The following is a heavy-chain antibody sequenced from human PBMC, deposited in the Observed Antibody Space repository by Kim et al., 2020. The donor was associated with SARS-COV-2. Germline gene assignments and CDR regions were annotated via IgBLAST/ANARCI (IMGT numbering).Heavy chain of an antibody. CDR1: GFTFSSYW. J-gene: IGHJ4*02. Sequence: GGSLRLSCAASGFTFSSYWMHWVRQAPGKGLVWVSRINSDGSSTSYADSVKGRFTISRDNAKNTLYLQMNSLRAEDTAVYYCARDRGGEYCSSTSCLGNPDYWGQGTLVTVSS. CDR2: INSDGSST. CDR3: ARDRGGEYCSSTSCLGNPDY. V-gene: IGHV3-74*01. D-gene: IGHD2-2*01.